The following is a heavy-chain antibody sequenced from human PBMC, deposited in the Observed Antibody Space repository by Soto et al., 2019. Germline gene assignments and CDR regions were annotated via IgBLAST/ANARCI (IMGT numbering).Heavy chain of an antibody. J-gene: IGHJ5*02. V-gene: IGHV1-69*01. CDR3: ARIMKDDVWSGYSTGWFDP. CDR1: GGTFSSYA. Sequence: QVQLVQYGAEVKKPGSSVKVSCKASGGTFSSYAISWVRQAPGQGLAWLGGIIPLFGTANYAQKFQGRVTIAADESTSTDYMELSSLRSEDTAVYYCARIMKDDVWSGYSTGWFDPWVQGTLVAVSS. CDR2: IIPLFGTA. D-gene: IGHD3-3*01.